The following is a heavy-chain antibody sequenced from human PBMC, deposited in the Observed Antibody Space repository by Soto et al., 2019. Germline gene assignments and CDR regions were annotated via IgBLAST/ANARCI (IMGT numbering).Heavy chain of an antibody. D-gene: IGHD2-2*01. J-gene: IGHJ6*02. V-gene: IGHV4-34*01. Sequence: QVQLQQWGAGLLKPSETLSLTCAVYGGSFSGYYWSWIRQPPGKGLEWIGEINHSGSTNYNPSLNSRVTISVDTSQNQFSLKLSSVTAADTAVYYCARVPKHCSSTSCYYYYYGMDVWGQGTTVTVSS. CDR3: ARVPKHCSSTSCYYYYYGMDV. CDR2: INHSGST. CDR1: GGSFSGYY.